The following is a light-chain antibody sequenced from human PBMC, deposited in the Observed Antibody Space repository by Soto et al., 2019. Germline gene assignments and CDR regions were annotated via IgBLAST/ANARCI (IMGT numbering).Light chain of an antibody. Sequence: QSVLTQPASVSGSPGQSITISCTGTSSDVGSYNLVSWYQQHPGKAPKLMIYEVSKRPSGVYNRFSGSKSGNTASLTISGLQAEDEADYYCCSYADSSTSRYVFGTGTKVTVL. CDR2: EVS. CDR3: CSYADSSTSRYV. J-gene: IGLJ1*01. V-gene: IGLV2-23*02. CDR1: SSDVGSYNL.